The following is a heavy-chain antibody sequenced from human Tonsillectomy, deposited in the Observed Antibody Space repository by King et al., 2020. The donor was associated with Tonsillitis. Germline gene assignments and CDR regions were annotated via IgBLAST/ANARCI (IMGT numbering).Heavy chain of an antibody. J-gene: IGHJ6*03. CDR1: GGSISSYY. Sequence: QVQLQESGPGLVKPSETLSLTCTVSGGSISSYYWSWIRQPPGKGLEWIWYIYYSGSTHYNTPLKSRVTISVDTSKKQFSLNLSSVTAADTAVYYCAREEYYYNYMDVWGKGTTVTVSS. V-gene: IGHV4-59*01. CDR2: IYYSGST. CDR3: AREEYYYNYMDV.